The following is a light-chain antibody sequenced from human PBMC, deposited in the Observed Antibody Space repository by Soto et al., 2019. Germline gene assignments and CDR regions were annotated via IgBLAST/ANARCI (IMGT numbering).Light chain of an antibody. Sequence: DIQMTQSPSTLSASVGDRVTITCRASQSISSWVAWYQQKSGRAPKLLIYKASSLESGVPSRFSGSGSGTEFTLTISSLQPDDFATYHGQHYNSYSPSWTFGQGTKVEIK. CDR3: QHYNSYSPSWT. CDR1: QSISSW. J-gene: IGKJ1*01. V-gene: IGKV1-5*03. CDR2: KAS.